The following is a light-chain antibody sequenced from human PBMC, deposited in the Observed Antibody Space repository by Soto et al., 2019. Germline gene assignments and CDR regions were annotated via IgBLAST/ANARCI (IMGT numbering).Light chain of an antibody. J-gene: IGLJ1*01. Sequence: QSALTQPASVSGSPGQSITISCTGTSSDVGGYNYVSWYQQHPGKAPKLMIYEVSNRPSGVSNRFSGSKSGNTASLTNSGLQAEDEADYYCSSHTSSSTPYVFGTGTKLTVL. V-gene: IGLV2-14*01. CDR3: SSHTSSSTPYV. CDR2: EVS. CDR1: SSDVGGYNY.